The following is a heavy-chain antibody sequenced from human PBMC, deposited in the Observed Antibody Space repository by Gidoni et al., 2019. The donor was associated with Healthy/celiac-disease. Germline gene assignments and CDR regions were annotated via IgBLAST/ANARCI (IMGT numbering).Heavy chain of an antibody. D-gene: IGHD1-20*01. CDR2: ISSRSSYI. V-gene: IGHV3-21*01. CDR3: ARDLTGTTPYYYYMDV. Sequence: EVQLVESGGGLVKPGGSLRLSCAASGFTFSSYSMNWVRQAPGKGLEWVSSISSRSSYIYYADSVKGRFTISRDNAKNSLYLQMNSLRAEDTAVYYCARDLTGTTPYYYYMDVWGKGTTVTVSS. CDR1: GFTFSSYS. J-gene: IGHJ6*03.